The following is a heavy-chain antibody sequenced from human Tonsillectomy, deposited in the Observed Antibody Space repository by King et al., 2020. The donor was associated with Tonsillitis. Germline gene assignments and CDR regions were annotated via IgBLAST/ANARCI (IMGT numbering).Heavy chain of an antibody. CDR3: AKDPWGGSGEFGIDV. V-gene: IGHV3-30*18. D-gene: IGHD3-10*01. CDR2: ISYDGTDK. CDR1: GFTFNRYG. J-gene: IGHJ6*02. Sequence: VQLVESGGGVVQPGRSLRLSCAASGFTFNRYGMHWVRQAPGKGLEWVALISYDGTDKYYADSVKGRFTMSRDISENTLYLQMNSLRTEDTAVYYCAKDPWGGSGEFGIDVWGQGTTVTVSS.